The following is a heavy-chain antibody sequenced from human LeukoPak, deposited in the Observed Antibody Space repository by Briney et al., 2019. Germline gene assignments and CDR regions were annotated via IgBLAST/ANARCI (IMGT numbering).Heavy chain of an antibody. CDR3: ARLKNYGDYGY. CDR2: IYSYNGNT. Sequence: ASVTVSCKASGYTFTSYGISWVRQAPGQGLEWMGWIYSYNGNTNYAQKLQGRVTMTTDTSTSIAYMELRSLTSDDTAVYYCARLKNYGDYGYWGQGTLVTVSS. CDR1: GYTFTSYG. J-gene: IGHJ4*02. D-gene: IGHD4-17*01. V-gene: IGHV1-18*01.